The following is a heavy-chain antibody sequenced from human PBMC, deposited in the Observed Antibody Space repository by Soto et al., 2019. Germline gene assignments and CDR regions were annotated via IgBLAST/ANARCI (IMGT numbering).Heavy chain of an antibody. Sequence: QLQLQESGSGLVKPSQTLSLTCTVSGGSVSSGGCSWSWIRQPPGKGLEWIWYIDPSGSTDYNPPLKSRVTISLDRSKNQFSLKLTSVTAADSAVYYCARGGDYYFDSWGQGTLVPVSS. CDR2: IDPSGST. V-gene: IGHV4-30-2*01. D-gene: IGHD2-21*01. J-gene: IGHJ4*02. CDR1: GGSVSSGGCS. CDR3: ARGGDYYFDS.